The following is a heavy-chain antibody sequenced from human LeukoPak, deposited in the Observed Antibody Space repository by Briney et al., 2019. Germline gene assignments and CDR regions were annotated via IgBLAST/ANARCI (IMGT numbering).Heavy chain of an antibody. CDR1: GYTFTSYD. J-gene: IGHJ3*02. V-gene: IGHV1-8*01. D-gene: IGHD3-10*01. Sequence: ASVKVSCKASGYTFTSYDINWVRQATGQGLEWMGWMNPNSGNTGYAQKFQGRVTMTRNTSISTAYMELRSLRSDDTAVYYCARDSAYYYGSGPTLGGDDAFDIWGQGTMVTVSS. CDR3: ARDSAYYYGSGPTLGGDDAFDI. CDR2: MNPNSGNT.